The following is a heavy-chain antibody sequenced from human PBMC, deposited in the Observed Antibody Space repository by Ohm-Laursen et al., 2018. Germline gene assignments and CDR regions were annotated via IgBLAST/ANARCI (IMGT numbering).Heavy chain of an antibody. CDR3: ARNPYDY. D-gene: IGHD1-14*01. V-gene: IGHV3-74*01. CDR1: GFTLNSHW. CDR2: ITSDGTST. Sequence: SLRLSCTASGFTLNSHWMHWVRQAPGEGLVWVSRITSDGTSTAYADSVRGRFTISRDTAKNTLYLQMNSLRVEDTAVYYCARNPYDYWGQGTLVTVSS. J-gene: IGHJ4*02.